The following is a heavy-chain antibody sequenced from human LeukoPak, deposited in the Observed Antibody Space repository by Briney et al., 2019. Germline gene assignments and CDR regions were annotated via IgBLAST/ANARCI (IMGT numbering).Heavy chain of an antibody. CDR1: GFTVSSNY. CDR2: IYSGGST. D-gene: IGHD5-12*01. CDR3: ARELIVATLQRGY. Sequence: PGGSLRLSCAASGFTVSSNYMSWVRQAPGKGLEWVSVIYSGGSTYYADSVKGRFTISRDNSKNTLYLQMNSLRAEDTAVYYCARELIVATLQRGYWGQGTLVTVSS. J-gene: IGHJ4*02. V-gene: IGHV3-66*02.